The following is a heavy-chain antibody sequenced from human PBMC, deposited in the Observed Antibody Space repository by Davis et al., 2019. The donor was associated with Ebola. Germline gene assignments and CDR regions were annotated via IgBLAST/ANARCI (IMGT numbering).Heavy chain of an antibody. Sequence: AASVEVSCKTSGYTFSGYAISWVRQAPGQGLERIGRINVYNGHTNYAQNFQGRVTVSTDTSTSIAYMELRSLRSDDTALYYCARDATTVTTIWFDPWGQGTLVTVSS. D-gene: IGHD4-17*01. V-gene: IGHV1-18*01. CDR1: GYTFSGYA. CDR2: INVYNGHT. CDR3: ARDATTVTTIWFDP. J-gene: IGHJ5*02.